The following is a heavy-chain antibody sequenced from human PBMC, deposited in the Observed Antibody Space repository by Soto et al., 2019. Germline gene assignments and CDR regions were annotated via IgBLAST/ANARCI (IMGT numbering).Heavy chain of an antibody. D-gene: IGHD3-16*01. CDR1: GGSISSGGYY. J-gene: IGHJ4*02. CDR3: ARDWGRDGCFGY. Sequence: QVQLQESGPGLVKPSQTLSLICTVSGGSISSGGYYWSWIRQHPGKGLEWIGYIYYSGSTYYNPSHTTRLTITVDTSKNQFSLKLTSVTAAATAVYDCARDWGRDGCFGYWGQGTLFTVSS. V-gene: IGHV4-31*03. CDR2: IYYSGST.